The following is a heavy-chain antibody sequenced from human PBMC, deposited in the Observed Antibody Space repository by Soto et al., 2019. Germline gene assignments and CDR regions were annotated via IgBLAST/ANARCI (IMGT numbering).Heavy chain of an antibody. J-gene: IGHJ4*02. V-gene: IGHV3-23*01. Sequence: GGSLRLSCAASGFTFSSYAMSWVRQAPGKGLEWVSAISGSGGSTYYADSVKGRFTISRDNSKNTLYLQMNSLRAEDTAVYYCAKDQYLVDDYHNGGGVLRGPYFDYWGQGTLVTVSS. CDR2: ISGSGGST. D-gene: IGHD4-17*01. CDR1: GFTFSSYA. CDR3: AKDQYLVDDYHNGGGVLRGPYFDY.